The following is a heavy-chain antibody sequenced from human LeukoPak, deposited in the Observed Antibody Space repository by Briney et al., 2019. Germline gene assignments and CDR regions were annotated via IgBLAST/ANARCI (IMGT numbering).Heavy chain of an antibody. CDR2: IWYDGSNK. Sequence: PGGSLRLSCAASGFTFSSYGMHWVRQAPGKGLEWVAVIWYDGSNKYYADSVKGRFTISRDNSKNTLYLQMNGLRAEDTAVYYCAKDLGTYYDSSGIAFDLWGRGTLVTVSS. CDR1: GFTFSSYG. J-gene: IGHJ2*01. D-gene: IGHD3-22*01. CDR3: AKDLGTYYDSSGIAFDL. V-gene: IGHV3-33*06.